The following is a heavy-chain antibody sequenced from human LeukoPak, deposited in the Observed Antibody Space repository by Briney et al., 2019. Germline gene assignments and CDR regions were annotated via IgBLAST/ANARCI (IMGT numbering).Heavy chain of an antibody. D-gene: IGHD1-26*01. CDR2: IYYSGST. V-gene: IGHV4-59*12. CDR3: ARDQGGATVWDAFDI. Sequence: PSETLSLTCTVSGGSISSYYWSWIRQPPGKGLEWIGYIYYSGSTNYNPSLKSRVTISVDTSKNQFSLKLSSVTAADTAVYYCARDQGGATVWDAFDIWGQGTMVTVSS. J-gene: IGHJ3*02. CDR1: GGSISSYY.